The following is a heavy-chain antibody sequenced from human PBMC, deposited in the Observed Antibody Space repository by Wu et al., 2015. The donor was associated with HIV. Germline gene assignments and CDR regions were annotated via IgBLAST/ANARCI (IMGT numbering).Heavy chain of an antibody. CDR2: INPNSGGT. V-gene: IGHV1-2*02. J-gene: IGHJ5*02. D-gene: IGHD6-13*01. Sequence: QVQLVQSGAEVKKPGASVKVSCKASGYTFTGYYMHWVRQAPGQGLEWMGWINPNSGGTNYAQKFQGRVTMTRDTSISTAYMEPSRLRSDDTAVYYCARDLLHSSSWYESENTNWFDPWGQGTLVTVSS. CDR3: ARDLLHSSSWYESENTNWFDP. CDR1: GYTFTGYY.